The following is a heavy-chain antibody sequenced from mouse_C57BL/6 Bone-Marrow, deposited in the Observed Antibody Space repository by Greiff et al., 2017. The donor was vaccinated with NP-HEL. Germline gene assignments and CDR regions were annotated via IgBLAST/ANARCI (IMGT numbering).Heavy chain of an antibody. J-gene: IGHJ4*01. CDR3: ARTYYYGSRDYAMDY. CDR1: GFTFSDYG. Sequence: EVKVVESGGGLVKPGGSLKLSCAASGFTFSDYGMHWVRQAPEKGLEWVADISSGSSTIYYADTVKGRFTISRDNAKNTLFLQMTSLRSEDTAMYYCARTYYYGSRDYAMDYWGQGTSVTVSS. CDR2: ISSGSSTI. V-gene: IGHV5-17*01. D-gene: IGHD1-1*01.